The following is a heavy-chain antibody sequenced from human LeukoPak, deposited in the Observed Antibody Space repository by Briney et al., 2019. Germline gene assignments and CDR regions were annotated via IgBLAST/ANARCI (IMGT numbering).Heavy chain of an antibody. Sequence: ASVKVSRKASGGTFSSYAISWVRQAPGQGLEWMGGIIPIFGTANYAQKFQGRVTITADESTSTAYMELSSLRSEDTAVYYCASGYDFHWFDPWGQGTLVTVSS. J-gene: IGHJ5*02. D-gene: IGHD5-12*01. CDR2: IIPIFGTA. CDR3: ASGYDFHWFDP. CDR1: GGTFSSYA. V-gene: IGHV1-69*13.